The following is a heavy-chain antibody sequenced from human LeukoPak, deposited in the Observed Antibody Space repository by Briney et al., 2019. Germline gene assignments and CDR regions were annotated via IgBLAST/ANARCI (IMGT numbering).Heavy chain of an antibody. CDR2: INPNSGGT. CDR3: ARALYYYDSSAPGDY. D-gene: IGHD3-22*01. V-gene: IGHV1-2*02. CDR1: GYTFTGYY. J-gene: IGHJ4*02. Sequence: ASVKVSCKASGYTFTGYYMHWVRQAPGQGLEWMGWINPNSGGTNYAQKVQGRVTMTRDTSISTAYMELSRLRSDDTAVYYCARALYYYDSSAPGDYWGQGTLVTVSS.